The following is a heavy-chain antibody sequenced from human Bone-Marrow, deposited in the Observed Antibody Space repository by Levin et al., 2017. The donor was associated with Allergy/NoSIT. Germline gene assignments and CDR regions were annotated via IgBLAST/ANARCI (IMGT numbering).Heavy chain of an antibody. CDR1: GGSISSSF. CDR3: ARDRVITSGSTYYYYGMDV. V-gene: IGHV4-59*01. Sequence: SQTLSLTCTVSGGSISSSFWSWIRQPPGKGLEWIGYISHSGSSNYNPSLKSRVTISVDTSKNQFSLKLTSVTAADTAVYYCARDRVITSGSTYYYYGMDVWGQGTTVTVSS. CDR2: ISHSGSS. J-gene: IGHJ6*02. D-gene: IGHD2-15*01.